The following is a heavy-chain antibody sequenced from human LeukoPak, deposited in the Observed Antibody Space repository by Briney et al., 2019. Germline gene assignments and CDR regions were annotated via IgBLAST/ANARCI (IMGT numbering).Heavy chain of an antibody. V-gene: IGHV1-18*01. J-gene: IGHJ5*02. CDR3: ARVIDGDYDAWFDP. Sequence: GASVKVSCKASGYTFNTFAMNWVRQAPGQGLEWMGWISAYNGNTNYAQKLQGRVTMTTDTSTSTAYMELRSLRSDDTAVYYCARVIDGDYDAWFDPWGQGTLVTVSS. CDR1: GYTFNTFA. D-gene: IGHD4-17*01. CDR2: ISAYNGNT.